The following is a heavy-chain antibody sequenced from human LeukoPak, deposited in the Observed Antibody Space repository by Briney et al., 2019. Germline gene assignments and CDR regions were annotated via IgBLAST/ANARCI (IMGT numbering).Heavy chain of an antibody. Sequence: AASVKVSCKASGYTFNTYGINWVRQDPGQGLEWMGWISAYNGNTNYAQNFQGRITLTTDTSTSTAYMDLTSLRFDDTAVYYCARDGRQWVPLNWFDPWGQGTLVIVSS. J-gene: IGHJ5*02. CDR1: GYTFNTYG. D-gene: IGHD6-19*01. CDR3: ARDGRQWVPLNWFDP. CDR2: ISAYNGNT. V-gene: IGHV1-18*04.